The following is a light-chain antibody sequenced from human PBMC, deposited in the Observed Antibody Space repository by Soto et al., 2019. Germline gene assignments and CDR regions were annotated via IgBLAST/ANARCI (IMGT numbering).Light chain of an antibody. J-gene: IGKJ2*01. CDR2: GAS. CDR1: RSVSSRY. V-gene: IGKV3-20*01. Sequence: ESMLTQSPGTLSLSPGDRATLSCRASRSVSSRYITWYQQKPGQAPRLLIYGASIRATGIPDRFSGSRSGPHFTLTILRLAAEDFAVYYCQQFGDSPPAFTFGQGTKLEI. CDR3: QQFGDSPPAFT.